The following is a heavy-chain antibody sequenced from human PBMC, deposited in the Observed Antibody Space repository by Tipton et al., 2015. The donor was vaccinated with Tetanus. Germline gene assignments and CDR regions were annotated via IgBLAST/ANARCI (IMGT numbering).Heavy chain of an antibody. D-gene: IGHD3-3*01. Sequence: TLSLTCSVSGASLSSGDYFWSWLRQSPGGGLEWIGYINSLGSTWYNPSLKSRVTISVDLSKNQFSLRLTSVTAADTAVYYCARANYEFPKKGPFDSWGQGALVIVSS. CDR3: ARANYEFPKKGPFDS. CDR1: GASLSSGDYF. J-gene: IGHJ4*02. V-gene: IGHV4-30-4*01. CDR2: INSLGST.